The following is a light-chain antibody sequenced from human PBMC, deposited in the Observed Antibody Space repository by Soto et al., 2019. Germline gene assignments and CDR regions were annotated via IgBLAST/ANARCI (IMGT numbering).Light chain of an antibody. CDR3: AVWDDNVRGLGV. CDR2: TNN. J-gene: IGLJ3*02. Sequence: QAVVTQPPSVSGTPGQGVTISCSGSTSNIGNNYVFWYQQVPGTAPKLLIHTNNRRPSGVPDRFSASKSATTASLAISRLRSEDEADYYCAVWDDNVRGLGVFGGGTKLTVL. V-gene: IGLV1-47*02. CDR1: TSNIGNNY.